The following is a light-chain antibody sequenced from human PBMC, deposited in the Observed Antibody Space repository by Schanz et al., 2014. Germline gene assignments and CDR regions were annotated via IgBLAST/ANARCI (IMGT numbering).Light chain of an antibody. CDR2: GGS. CDR3: CSLTSTSTWV. J-gene: IGLJ3*02. Sequence: QSALTQPASVSGSPGQSITISCTGTSSDVGSYDLVSWYQQHPGKAPKLLIFGGSQRPSGVSDRFSGSKSGNTAFLTITGLQAGDEADYHCCSLTSTSTWVFGGGTKLTVL. CDR1: SSDVGSYDL. V-gene: IGLV2-14*02.